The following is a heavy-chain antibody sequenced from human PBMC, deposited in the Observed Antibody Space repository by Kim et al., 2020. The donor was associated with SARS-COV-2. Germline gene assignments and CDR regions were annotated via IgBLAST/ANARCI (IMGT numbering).Heavy chain of an antibody. D-gene: IGHD6-13*01. V-gene: IGHV3-73*01. Sequence: GGSLRLSCVASGFIFSGSTMHWVRQASGKGLDWIGRIGTKADSYAAVYAASAQGRFTISRDDSRDTTYLQVSTLKTEDTAVYYWSRTLPGISSNWFDYWGQGVPVTVAS. CDR3: SRTLPGISSNWFDY. J-gene: IGHJ4*02. CDR1: GFIFSGST. CDR2: IGTKADSYAA.